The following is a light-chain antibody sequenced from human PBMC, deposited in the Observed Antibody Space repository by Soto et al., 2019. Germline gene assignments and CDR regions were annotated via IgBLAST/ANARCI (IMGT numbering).Light chain of an antibody. CDR3: QQYGSSLWA. CDR1: QSVSSSY. V-gene: IGKV3-20*01. CDR2: GAS. Sequence: EIVLTQSPGTLSLSPVERATLSCMASQSVSSSYLAWYQLKPGQAPRLLIYGASSRATGIPDRFSGSGSGTDFTLTISRLEPEDFAVYYCQQYGSSLWAFGQGTKVDIK. J-gene: IGKJ1*01.